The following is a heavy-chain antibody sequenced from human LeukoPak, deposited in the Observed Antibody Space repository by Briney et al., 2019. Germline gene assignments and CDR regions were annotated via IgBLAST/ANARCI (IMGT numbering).Heavy chain of an antibody. V-gene: IGHV4-39*07. CDR3: ARVENSYGPRFDF. Sequence: PSETLSPTCTVSGGSLSSDFLHRGGVPPPPGEGLGWVGSIYYSGDTNYNPSLKSRVTMSVVTSKNQFSLKLRSVTAADTAVYYCARVENSYGPRFDFWGQGTLVTVSS. J-gene: IGHJ4*02. CDR2: IYYSGDT. D-gene: IGHD5-18*01. CDR1: GGSLSSDFLH.